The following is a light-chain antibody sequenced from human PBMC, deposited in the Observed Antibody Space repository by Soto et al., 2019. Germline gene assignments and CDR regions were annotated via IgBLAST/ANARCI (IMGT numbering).Light chain of an antibody. CDR2: EVS. Sequence: QSALTQPASESGSPGQSITISCTGTSSDVGGYNYVSWYQQHPGKAPKLMIYEVSNRPSGVSNRFSGSKSGNTASLTISGLQAEDEADYYCSSYTSSSTVFGTGTKLTVL. V-gene: IGLV2-14*01. CDR3: SSYTSSSTV. CDR1: SSDVGGYNY. J-gene: IGLJ1*01.